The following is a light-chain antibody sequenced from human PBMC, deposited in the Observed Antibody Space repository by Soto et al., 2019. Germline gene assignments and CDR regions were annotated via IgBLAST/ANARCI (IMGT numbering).Light chain of an antibody. CDR2: WAS. CDR3: QQYGSSRWT. J-gene: IGKJ3*01. CDR1: QSVLYNSNNDSY. Sequence: DIVLTPSPDSLAVSLGERATINCRSSQSVLYNSNNDSYLTWYQQKPGQSPKVLIYWASTRDSGVPDRFSGSGSGTDFTLTISRLEPEDFAVYYCQQYGSSRWTFGPGTKVDI. V-gene: IGKV4-1*01.